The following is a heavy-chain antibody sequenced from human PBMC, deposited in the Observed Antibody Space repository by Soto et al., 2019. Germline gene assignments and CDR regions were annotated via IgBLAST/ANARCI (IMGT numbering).Heavy chain of an antibody. J-gene: IGHJ4*02. Sequence: SLRLSCAASGFTFSSYAMSWVRQAPGKGLEWVSGISGSGVSTYYADSVKGRFTISRDISKNTLYLQMNSLRAEDTAVYYCAKVYYGSGDYFDYWGQGTLVTVSS. CDR2: ISGSGVST. CDR3: AKVYYGSGDYFDY. CDR1: GFTFSSYA. D-gene: IGHD3-10*01. V-gene: IGHV3-23*01.